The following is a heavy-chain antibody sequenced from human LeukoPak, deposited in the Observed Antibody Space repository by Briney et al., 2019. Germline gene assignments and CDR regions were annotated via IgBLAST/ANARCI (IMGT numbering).Heavy chain of an antibody. V-gene: IGHV1-2*02. Sequence: ASVKVSCKASGYTFTGYYMHWVRQAPGQGLEWMGGINPNSGGTNYAQKFQGGVTMTRDTSIRTAYMELSRLRSDDTAVYYCARVLILWFGESPIDYWGQGTLVTVSS. CDR3: ARVLILWFGESPIDY. J-gene: IGHJ4*02. D-gene: IGHD3-10*01. CDR1: GYTFTGYY. CDR2: INPNSGGT.